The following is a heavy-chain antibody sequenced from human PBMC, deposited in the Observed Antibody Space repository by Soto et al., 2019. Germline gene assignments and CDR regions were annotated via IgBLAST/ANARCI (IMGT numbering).Heavy chain of an antibody. V-gene: IGHV4-4*02. CDR2: IYHSGST. J-gene: IGHJ4*02. Sequence: ASETLSLTCAVSGGSISSSNWWSWVRQPPGKGLEWIGEIYHSGSTNYNPSLKSRVTISVDKSKNQFSLKLSSVTAADTAVYYCARVQGLPNIKTRNFDYWGQGTLVTVYS. D-gene: IGHD2-21*02. CDR3: ARVQGLPNIKTRNFDY. CDR1: GGSISSSNW.